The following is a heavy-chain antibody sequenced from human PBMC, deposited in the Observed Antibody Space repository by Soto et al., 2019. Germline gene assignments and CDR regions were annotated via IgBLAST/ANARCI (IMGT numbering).Heavy chain of an antibody. Sequence: PSETLSLTCTVSGGSISSSSYYWGWIRQPPGKGLEWIGSIYYSGSTYYNPSLKSRVTISVDTSKNQFSLKLSSVTAADTAAYYSASHIDPYYYCMDVWGQGTTVTVSS. CDR1: GGSISSSSYY. J-gene: IGHJ6*02. V-gene: IGHV4-39*01. CDR3: ASHIDPYYYCMDV. CDR2: IYYSGST.